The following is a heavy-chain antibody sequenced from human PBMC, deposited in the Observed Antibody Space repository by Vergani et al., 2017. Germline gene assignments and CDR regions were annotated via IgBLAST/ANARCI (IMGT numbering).Heavy chain of an antibody. D-gene: IGHD3-3*01. J-gene: IGHJ4*02. CDR3: TKEPTGPGFGGSFFDY. Sequence: QVQLVESGGDVVKPGGSLRLSCAASGFTFRNIGIHWVRQAPGKGLEWIAVVSNHGNITYYADSVKGRFTLSRDNSKNMVYLQMSSRRADDTAVYFCTKEPTGPGFGGSFFDYWGRGTLVTVSS. CDR1: GFTFRNIG. V-gene: IGHV3-30*18. CDR2: VSNHGNIT.